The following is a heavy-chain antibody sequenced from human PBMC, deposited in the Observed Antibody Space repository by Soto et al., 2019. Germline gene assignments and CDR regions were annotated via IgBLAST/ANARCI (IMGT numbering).Heavy chain of an antibody. D-gene: IGHD1-1*01. CDR1: GGFVSSGSYY. CDR2: MSHSGGT. CDR3: ARVERGTATTVVDAFDI. Sequence: QVQLQQWGAGLLKPSETLSLTCAVYGGFVSSGSYYWSWIRQPPGKGLEWIGEMSHSGGTHFNPYLKSRVTILVDTSKNQFSLKMSSVTAADTALYYCARVERGTATTVVDAFDIWGPGTMVTVSS. J-gene: IGHJ3*02. V-gene: IGHV4-34*01.